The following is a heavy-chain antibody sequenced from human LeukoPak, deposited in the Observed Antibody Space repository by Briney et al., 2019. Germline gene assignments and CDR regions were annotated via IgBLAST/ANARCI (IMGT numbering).Heavy chain of an antibody. D-gene: IGHD3-16*01. CDR1: GFTFSSYA. V-gene: IGHV3-23*01. Sequence: GGSLRLSCAASGFTFSSYAMSWVRQAPGKGLEWVSAISGSGGSTYYADSVKGRFTISRDNCKNTLYLQMNSLRAEDTAVYYCAKDRGVRGSYSSYWGQGTLVTVSS. CDR3: AKDRGVRGSYSSY. CDR2: ISGSGGST. J-gene: IGHJ4*02.